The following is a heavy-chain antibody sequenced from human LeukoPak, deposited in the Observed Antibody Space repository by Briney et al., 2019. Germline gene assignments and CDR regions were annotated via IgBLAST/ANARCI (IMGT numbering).Heavy chain of an antibody. Sequence: PSQTLSLTCTVSGGSIGSGGYYWSWIRQHPGTGLEWIGYIYYSGSTYYNPSLKSRVTIPVDTSKNQFSLKLSSVTAADTAVYYCARARAGLRYGMDVWGQGTTVTVSS. D-gene: IGHD2-21*01. CDR2: IYYSGST. V-gene: IGHV4-31*03. CDR1: GGSIGSGGYY. J-gene: IGHJ6*02. CDR3: ARARAGLRYGMDV.